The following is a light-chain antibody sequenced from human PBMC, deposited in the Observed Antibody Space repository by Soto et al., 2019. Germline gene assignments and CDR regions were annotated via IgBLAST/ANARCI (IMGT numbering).Light chain of an antibody. Sequence: DIQMTQSPSPLSGSVGDRVTITCRASQTISSWLAWYQQKPGKAPKLLIYKASSLESGVPSRFSGSGSGTEFTLTISSLQPDDFATYYCQQYNSYSRTFGQGTKVDIK. J-gene: IGKJ1*01. CDR1: QTISSW. CDR3: QQYNSYSRT. CDR2: KAS. V-gene: IGKV1-5*03.